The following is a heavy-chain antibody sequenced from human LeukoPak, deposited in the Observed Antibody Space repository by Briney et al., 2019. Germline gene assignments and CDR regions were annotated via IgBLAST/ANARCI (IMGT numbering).Heavy chain of an antibody. J-gene: IGHJ4*02. CDR2: ISTCGSPI. CDR1: GFTFSRFE. Sequence: GGSLRLSCAASGFTFSRFEMNWVRQAPGKGLEWVSHISTCGSPIYYADSVQGRFTNSRDNSKNTLYLQMNSLRAEDTAVYYCAKERYSSGWYRGDAIDYWGQGTLVTVSS. CDR3: AKERYSSGWYRGDAIDY. D-gene: IGHD6-19*01. V-gene: IGHV3-48*03.